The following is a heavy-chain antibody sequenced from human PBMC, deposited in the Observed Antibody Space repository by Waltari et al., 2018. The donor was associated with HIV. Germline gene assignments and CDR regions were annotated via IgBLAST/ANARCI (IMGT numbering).Heavy chain of an antibody. CDR1: GGSFSGYY. Sequence: QVQLQQWGAGLLKPSETLSLTCAVYGGSFSGYYWSWIRQPPGKGLEWIGEINHSGSTNYNPSLKSRVTISVDTSKNQFSLKLSSVTAADTAVYYCAREEVVAATLDDWGQGTLVTVSS. D-gene: IGHD2-15*01. CDR2: INHSGST. CDR3: AREEVVAATLDD. J-gene: IGHJ4*02. V-gene: IGHV4-34*01.